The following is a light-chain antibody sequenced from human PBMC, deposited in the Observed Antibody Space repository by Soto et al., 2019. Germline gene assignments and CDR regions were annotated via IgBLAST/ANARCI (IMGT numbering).Light chain of an antibody. CDR1: RSNIGNNY. CDR2: DNS. CDR3: GTWDNNLTGV. Sequence: QSVLTQPPSVSAAPGQKVTISCSGSRSNIGNNYVSWYQQLPGTAPKLLIYDNSERPSGIPDRFSASKSGTSATLGITGLQAGDEADYYCGTWDNNLTGVFGGGTKLTVL. J-gene: IGLJ3*02. V-gene: IGLV1-51*01.